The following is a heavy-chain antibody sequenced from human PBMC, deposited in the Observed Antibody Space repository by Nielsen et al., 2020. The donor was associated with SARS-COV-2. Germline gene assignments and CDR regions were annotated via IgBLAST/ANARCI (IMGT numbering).Heavy chain of an antibody. CDR3: AKDLVKFDILTGYDY. J-gene: IGHJ4*02. D-gene: IGHD3-9*01. CDR1: GFTFSSYS. V-gene: IGHV3-21*04. Sequence: GESLKISCAASGFTFSSYSMNWVRQAPGKGLEWVSSISSSSSYIYYADSVKGRFTISRDNSKNTLYLQMNSLRAEDTAVYYCAKDLVKFDILTGYDYWGQGTLVTVSS. CDR2: ISSSSSYI.